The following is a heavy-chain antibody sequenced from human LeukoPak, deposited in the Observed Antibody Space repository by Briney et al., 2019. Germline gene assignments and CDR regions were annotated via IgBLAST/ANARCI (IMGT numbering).Heavy chain of an antibody. V-gene: IGHV3-13*01. D-gene: IGHD3-22*01. Sequence: GGSLRLSCAASGFTFSTYDMHWVRQATGKGLEWLSGSGKAGDTYYAGSVKGRFTVSRDNAKNSLYLQMNSLRVGDTAVYYCARAEGSGYYDLWYNYWGRGTLVTVSS. CDR3: ARAEGSGYYDLWYNY. CDR2: SGKAGDT. J-gene: IGHJ4*02. CDR1: GFTFSTYD.